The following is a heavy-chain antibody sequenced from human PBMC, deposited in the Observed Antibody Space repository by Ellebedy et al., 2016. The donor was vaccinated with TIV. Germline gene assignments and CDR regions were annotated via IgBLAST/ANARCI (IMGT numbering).Heavy chain of an antibody. CDR2: IYYSGST. CDR1: GGSISSGGYY. J-gene: IGHJ3*02. V-gene: IGHV4-31*03. Sequence: SETLSLXXTVSGGSISSGGYYWSGIRQHPGKGLEWIGYIYYSGSTYYNPSLKSRVTISVDTSKNQFSLKLSSATAADTAVYYCASLIQPDAFDIWGQGTMVTVSS. D-gene: IGHD5-18*01. CDR3: ASLIQPDAFDI.